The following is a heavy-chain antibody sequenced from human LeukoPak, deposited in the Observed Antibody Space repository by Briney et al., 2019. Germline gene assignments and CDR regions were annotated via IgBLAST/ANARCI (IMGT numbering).Heavy chain of an antibody. J-gene: IGHJ4*02. Sequence: GGSLRLSCAASGFTFSSYAMSWVRQAPGKGLVWVSRINSDGSSTTYADSVKGRFTISRDNSKNTLYLQMNGLRAEDTAIYYCASSAGGVRHFDDFYRGNYFDYWGRGSLVTVSS. CDR3: ASSAGGVRHFDDFYRGNYFDY. V-gene: IGHV3-23*01. CDR1: GFTFSSYA. D-gene: IGHD3-9*01. CDR2: INSDGSST.